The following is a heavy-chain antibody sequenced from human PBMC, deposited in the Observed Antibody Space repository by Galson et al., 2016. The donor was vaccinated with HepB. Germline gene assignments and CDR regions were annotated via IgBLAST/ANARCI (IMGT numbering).Heavy chain of an antibody. CDR3: ARDAPRAQGRAFDY. CDR1: GGSVSSPTW. V-gene: IGHV4-4*02. J-gene: IGHJ4*02. D-gene: IGHD3-10*01. CDR2: SYHTGTT. Sequence: SETLSLTCRVSGGSVSSPTWWTWVRQSPGKGLEWIGESYHTGTTNYHPSLRRRVTISVDKSKNQFALRLASVTAADTAVYYCARDAPRAQGRAFDYWGQGTLVTVSS.